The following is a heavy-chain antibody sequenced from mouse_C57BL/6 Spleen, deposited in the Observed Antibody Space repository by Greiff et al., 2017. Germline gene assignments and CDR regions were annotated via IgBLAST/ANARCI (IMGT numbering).Heavy chain of an antibody. CDR1: GYTFTSYW. D-gene: IGHD2-2*01. Sequence: VQLQQPGAELVKPGASEKLSCKASGYTFTSYWMHWVKQRPGQGLEWIGMIHPNSGSTNYNEKFKSKATLTVDKSSSTAYMQLSSLTSEDSAVYYCARRGYDYYYAMDYWGQVTSVTVSS. J-gene: IGHJ4*01. CDR3: ARRGYDYYYAMDY. CDR2: IHPNSGST. V-gene: IGHV1-64*01.